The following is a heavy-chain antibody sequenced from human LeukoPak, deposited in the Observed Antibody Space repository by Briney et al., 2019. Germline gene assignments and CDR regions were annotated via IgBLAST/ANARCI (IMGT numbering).Heavy chain of an antibody. J-gene: IGHJ4*02. CDR1: GGSISSSSYY. CDR2: IYHSGST. CDR3: ARAKTTPHQDFDY. D-gene: IGHD4-17*01. Sequence: PSETLSLTCTVSGGSISSSSYYWGWIRQPPGKGLEWIGSIYHSGSTYYNPSLKSRVTISVDTSKNQFSLKLSSVTAADTAVYYCARAKTTPHQDFDYWGQGTLVTVSS. V-gene: IGHV4-39*07.